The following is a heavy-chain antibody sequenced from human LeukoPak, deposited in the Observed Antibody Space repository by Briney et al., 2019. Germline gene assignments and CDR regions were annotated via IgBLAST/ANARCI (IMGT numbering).Heavy chain of an antibody. V-gene: IGHV4-59*01. J-gene: IGHJ4*02. Sequence: SETLSLTCTVSGGSISSYYWSWIRQPPGKGLEWIGYIYCSGSTNYNPSLKSRVTISVDTSKNQFSLKLSSVTAADTAVYYCHASSGYDRSFDYWGQGTLVTVSS. D-gene: IGHD5-12*01. CDR1: GGSISSYY. CDR3: HASSGYDRSFDY. CDR2: IYCSGST.